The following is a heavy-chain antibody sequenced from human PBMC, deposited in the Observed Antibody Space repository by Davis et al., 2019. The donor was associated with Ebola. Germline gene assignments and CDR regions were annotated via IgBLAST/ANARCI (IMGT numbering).Heavy chain of an antibody. CDR1: GFTFSSYS. CDR2: ISSSSSYI. Sequence: PGGSLRLSCAASGFTFSSYSMNWVRQAPGKGLEWVSSISSSSSYIFYADSVKGRFPISRDNAKNSLYLQMNSLRAEDTAVYYCARRYYDTSGYPFDYWGQGTLVTVSS. J-gene: IGHJ4*02. D-gene: IGHD3-22*01. V-gene: IGHV3-21*01. CDR3: ARRYYDTSGYPFDY.